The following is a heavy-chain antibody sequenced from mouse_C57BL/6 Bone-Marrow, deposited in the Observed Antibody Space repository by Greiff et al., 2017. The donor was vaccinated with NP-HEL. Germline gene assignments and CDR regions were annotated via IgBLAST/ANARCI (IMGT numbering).Heavy chain of an antibody. J-gene: IGHJ4*01. CDR1: GYTFTDYY. Sequence: VQLQQSGPVLVKPGASVKMSCKASGYTFTDYYMNWVKQSHGKSLEWIGVINPYNGGTSYNQKFKGKATLTVDKSSSTAYMELNSLTSEDSAVYYCARKVVVLYYAMDYWGQGTSVTVSS. CDR2: INPYNGGT. CDR3: ARKVVVLYYAMDY. V-gene: IGHV1-19*01. D-gene: IGHD1-1*02.